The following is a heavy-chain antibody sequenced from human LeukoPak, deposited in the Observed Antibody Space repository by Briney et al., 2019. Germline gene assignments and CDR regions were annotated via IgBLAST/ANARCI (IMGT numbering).Heavy chain of an antibody. Sequence: GGSLRLSCAASGFTFSSYAMTWVRQAPGKGLEWVSSIGGSGTRTYYADSVRGRVTISRDNSINTMYLQMNSLRAEDTAAYYCAKDDISSSWPHAFDIWGQGTMVTVSS. CDR2: IGGSGTRT. D-gene: IGHD6-13*01. CDR3: AKDDISSSWPHAFDI. J-gene: IGHJ3*02. CDR1: GFTFSSYA. V-gene: IGHV3-23*01.